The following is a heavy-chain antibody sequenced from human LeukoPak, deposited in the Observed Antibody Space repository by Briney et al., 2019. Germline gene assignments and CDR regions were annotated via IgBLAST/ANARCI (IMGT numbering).Heavy chain of an antibody. CDR3: ARAFDV. CDR2: IYYSGST. V-gene: IGHV4-59*08. CDR1: GGSISSYY. J-gene: IGHJ6*02. Sequence: SETLSLTCTVSGGSISSYYWSWIRQPPGKGLEWIGYIYYSGSTNYNPSLKSRVTISVDTSRNQLSLKLRSVTAADTAIYYCARAFDVWGQGTTVTVSS.